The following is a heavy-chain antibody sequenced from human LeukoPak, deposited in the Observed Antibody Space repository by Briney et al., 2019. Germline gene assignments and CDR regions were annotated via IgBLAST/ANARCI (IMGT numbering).Heavy chain of an antibody. CDR2: ISGSGGST. Sequence: GGSLRLSCAASGFTFSSYAMSWVRQAPGKGLEWVSAISGSGGSTYYADSVKGRFTISRDDSKNTLYLQMNSLRAEDTAVYYCAKDVGVYGDYRFDYWGQGTLVTVSS. V-gene: IGHV3-23*01. D-gene: IGHD4-17*01. J-gene: IGHJ4*02. CDR3: AKDVGVYGDYRFDY. CDR1: GFTFSSYA.